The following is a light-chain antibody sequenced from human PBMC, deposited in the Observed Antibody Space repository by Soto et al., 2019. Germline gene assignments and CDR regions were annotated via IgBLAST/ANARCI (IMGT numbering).Light chain of an antibody. V-gene: IGKV1-39*01. J-gene: IGKJ2*01. Sequence: DIQMTQSPSSLSASVGDRVTITCRAGQSISKYLNWYQQKPGQAPNLLIYAASTLQSGVPSRFSGSGSGTDFTLTISSLQPEDFATYYCQQSYSTPPDTFGQGTKLEIK. CDR1: QSISKY. CDR3: QQSYSTPPDT. CDR2: AAS.